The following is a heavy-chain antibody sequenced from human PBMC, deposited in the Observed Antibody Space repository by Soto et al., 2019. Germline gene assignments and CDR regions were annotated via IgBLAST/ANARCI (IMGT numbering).Heavy chain of an antibody. J-gene: IGHJ6*03. V-gene: IGHV1-46*03. CDR3: TRGGIVVVVAATGPWNYYMDV. Sequence: ASAKVSCKASGYTFTSYYMHWVQQAPGQGLEWMGIINPSGGSTSYAQKFQGRVTMTRDTSTSTVYMELSSLRSEDTAVYYCTRGGIVVVVAATGPWNYYMDVWGKGTTVTVSS. D-gene: IGHD2-15*01. CDR2: INPSGGST. CDR1: GYTFTSYY.